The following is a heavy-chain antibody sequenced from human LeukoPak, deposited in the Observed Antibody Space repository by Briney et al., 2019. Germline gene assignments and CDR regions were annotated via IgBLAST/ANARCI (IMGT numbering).Heavy chain of an antibody. D-gene: IGHD2-21*02. Sequence: PGRSLRLSCAASGFTFSSYGMHWVRQAPGKGLEWVAVISYDGSNKYYADSVKGRFTISRDNSKNTLYLQMNSLRAEDTAVYYCAKDPGRDWYYFDYWGQGTLVTVSS. CDR3: AKDPGRDWYYFDY. J-gene: IGHJ4*02. V-gene: IGHV3-30*18. CDR2: ISYDGSNK. CDR1: GFTFSSYG.